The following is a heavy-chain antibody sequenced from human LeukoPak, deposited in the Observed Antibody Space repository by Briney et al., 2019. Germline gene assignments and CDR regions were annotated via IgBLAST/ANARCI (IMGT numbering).Heavy chain of an antibody. CDR3: AITRVDWYEYFHL. Sequence: PSGTLSLTCTVSGGPISSRYWSWIRQPPGKGLEWIGYVYYSGSTNYNPSFKSRVTISADTSKNLFSLKMTSVTTADTAVYYCAITRVDWYEYFHLWGQGILVTVAS. J-gene: IGHJ1*01. CDR1: GGPISSRY. D-gene: IGHD3-9*01. V-gene: IGHV4-59*11. CDR2: VYYSGST.